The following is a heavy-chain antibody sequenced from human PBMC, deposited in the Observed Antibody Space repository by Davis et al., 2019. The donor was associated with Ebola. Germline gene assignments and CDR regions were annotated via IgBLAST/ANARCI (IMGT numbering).Heavy chain of an antibody. CDR2: VYTSGSP. J-gene: IGHJ3*01. Sequence: SETLSLTCTLSGGSINGNSWSWIRQTAGKGLEWIGRVYTSGSPNYNPSLKSRLTMSIVTSKNQFSLTLRSVTAADTAVYYCARDFVVIDPTRVVDDYDAFDVWGRGTVVTVSS. D-gene: IGHD2-15*01. CDR1: GGSINGNS. CDR3: ARDFVVIDPTRVVDDYDAFDV. V-gene: IGHV4-4*07.